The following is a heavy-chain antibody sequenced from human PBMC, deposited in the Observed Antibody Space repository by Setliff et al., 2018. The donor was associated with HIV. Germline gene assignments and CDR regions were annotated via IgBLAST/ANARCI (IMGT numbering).Heavy chain of an antibody. CDR2: MFYSGST. CDR3: ARQYYGSGNYNYMDD. D-gene: IGHD3-10*01. V-gene: IGHV4-39*01. Sequence: PSETLSLTCTVSGGSITSSSSYWGWIRQPPGKGLEWIGSMFYSGSTSYNPSLKSRVTISVDTSKKQLSLKLSSVTAADTAVYYCARQYYGSGNYNYMDDWGKGTTVTVSS. J-gene: IGHJ6*03. CDR1: GGSITSSSSY.